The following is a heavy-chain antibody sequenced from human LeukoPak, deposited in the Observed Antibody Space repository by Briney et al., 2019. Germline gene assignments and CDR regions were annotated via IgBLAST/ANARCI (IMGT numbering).Heavy chain of an antibody. CDR2: FDPEDGET. D-gene: IGHD5-12*01. V-gene: IGHV1-24*01. J-gene: IGHJ5*02. Sequence: GASVKVSCKVSGYTLTELSMHWVRQAPGKGLEWMGGFDPEDGETIYAQKFQGRVTMTKDTSTDTAYMELSSLRSEDTAVYYCATHSGYDPRFDPWGQGTLVTVSS. CDR3: ATHSGYDPRFDP. CDR1: GYTLTELS.